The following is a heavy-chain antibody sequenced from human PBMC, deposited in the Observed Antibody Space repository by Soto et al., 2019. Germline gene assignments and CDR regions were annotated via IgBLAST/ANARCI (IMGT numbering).Heavy chain of an antibody. D-gene: IGHD3-16*01. Sequence: EVQLLESGGRLVQPGGSLRLSCAASGFTFSSYAMSWVRQAPGKGLEWVSAISGSGGSTYYADSVKGRFTISRDNSKNTLYLQMNSLRSEDTAVYYCAKDLLGSMRGNWFDPWGQGTLVTVSS. CDR2: ISGSGGST. CDR3: AKDLLGSMRGNWFDP. V-gene: IGHV3-23*01. CDR1: GFTFSSYA. J-gene: IGHJ5*02.